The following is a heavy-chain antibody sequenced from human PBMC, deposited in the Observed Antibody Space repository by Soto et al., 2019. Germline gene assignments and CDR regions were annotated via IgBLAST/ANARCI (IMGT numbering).Heavy chain of an antibody. CDR3: AREGGLAVAGTIYYYYGMDV. V-gene: IGHV1-3*01. Sequence: ASVKVSCKASGYTFTSYAMHWVRQSPGQRLEWMGWINAGNGNTKYSQKFQGRVTITRDTSASTAYMELSSPRSEDTAVYYCAREGGLAVAGTIYYYYGMDVWGQGTTVTVSS. D-gene: IGHD6-13*01. CDR2: INAGNGNT. CDR1: GYTFTSYA. J-gene: IGHJ6*02.